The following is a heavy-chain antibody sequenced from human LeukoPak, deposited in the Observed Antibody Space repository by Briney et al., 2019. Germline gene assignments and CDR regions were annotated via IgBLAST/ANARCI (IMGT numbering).Heavy chain of an antibody. V-gene: IGHV4-39*07. D-gene: IGHD5-24*01. J-gene: IGHJ4*02. CDR2: IYYSGST. Sequence: KASETLSLTCTVSGGSISSSSYYWGWIRQPPGKGLEWIGSIYYSGSTYYNPSLKSRVTISVDTSKNQFSLKLSSVTAADTAVYYCARARDGYQRDYFDYWGQGTLVTVPS. CDR1: GGSISSSSYY. CDR3: ARARDGYQRDYFDY.